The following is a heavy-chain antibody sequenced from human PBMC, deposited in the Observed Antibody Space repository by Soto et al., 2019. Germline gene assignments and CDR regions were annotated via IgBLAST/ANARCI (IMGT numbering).Heavy chain of an antibody. V-gene: IGHV3-23*01. J-gene: IGHJ4*02. CDR1: GFTFSNYA. CDR3: AKGDLLTGVAHFDY. CDR2: ISGSGAST. Sequence: GGSLRLSCAASGFTFSNYAMSWVRQAPGKGLQWVSTISGSGASTYYGDSVKGRFTLSRDNSENTLFLQMDSLRAEDTAVYYCAKGDLLTGVAHFDYWGQGTLVTVS. D-gene: IGHD7-27*01.